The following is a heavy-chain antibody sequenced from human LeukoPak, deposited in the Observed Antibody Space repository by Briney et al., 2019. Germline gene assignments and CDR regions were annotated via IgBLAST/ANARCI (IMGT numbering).Heavy chain of an antibody. CDR1: GFTFSSYG. CDR2: ISYDGSNK. CDR3: AKGGKIAFSSGWYDWFDP. V-gene: IGHV3-30*18. D-gene: IGHD6-19*01. J-gene: IGHJ5*02. Sequence: GGSLRLSCAATGFTFSSYGMHWVRQAPGKGLEWVAVISYDGSNKYYADSVKGRFTISRDNSKNTLYLQMNSLRAEDTAVYYCAKGGKIAFSSGWYDWFDPWGQGTLVTVSS.